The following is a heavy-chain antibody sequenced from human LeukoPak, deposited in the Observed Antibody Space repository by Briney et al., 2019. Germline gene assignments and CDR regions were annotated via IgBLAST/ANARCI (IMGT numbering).Heavy chain of an antibody. V-gene: IGHV4-59*08. CDR2: THYSGNT. D-gene: IGHD3-9*01. J-gene: IGHJ5*02. CDR3: ARHVDANWFDP. Sequence: SETLSLTCTVSGGSITTYYWSWIRQPPGKGLEWIGYTHYSGNTNYNPSLKSRVTMSVDTSKNQFSLKLSSVTAADTAVYYCARHVDANWFDPWGQGTLVTVSS. CDR1: GGSITTYY.